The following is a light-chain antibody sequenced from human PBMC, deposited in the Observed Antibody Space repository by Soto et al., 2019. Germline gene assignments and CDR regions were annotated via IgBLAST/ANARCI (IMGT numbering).Light chain of an antibody. CDR3: SSYASSSTNYV. Sequence: QSALTQPASVSGFPGQSITISCTGTSSDFGGYNYVSWYQQHPGKAPKLMIYDVSNRPSGVSDRFSGSKSGNTASLTISGLQVEDEADYYCSSYASSSTNYVFGTGTKVTVL. CDR1: SSDFGGYNY. V-gene: IGLV2-14*01. CDR2: DVS. J-gene: IGLJ1*01.